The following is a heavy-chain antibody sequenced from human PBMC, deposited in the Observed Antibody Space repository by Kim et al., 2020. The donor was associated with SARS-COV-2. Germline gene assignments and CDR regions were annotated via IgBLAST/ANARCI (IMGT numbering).Heavy chain of an antibody. V-gene: IGHV3-23*01. J-gene: IGHJ4*02. CDR3: ASRRGYGYGLDY. CDR1: GFTFVGSD. D-gene: IGHD5-18*01. Sequence: GGSLRLSCVASGFTFVGSDMHWVRQAPGTGLEWVSAIDGSRGTTFYADPVKGRFTISRDISKNTVYLQMDSLRAEDTAVYYCASRRGYGYGLDYWGQGTLVTVSS. CDR2: IDGSRGTT.